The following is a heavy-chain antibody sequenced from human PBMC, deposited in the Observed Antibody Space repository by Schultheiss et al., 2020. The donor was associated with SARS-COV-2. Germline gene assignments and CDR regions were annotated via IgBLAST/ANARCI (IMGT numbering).Heavy chain of an antibody. D-gene: IGHD2-8*02. CDR3: AKDRAFVVYASGGGMDV. J-gene: IGHJ6*02. Sequence: GGSLRLSCAASGFTFDDYAMHWVRQAPGKGLEWVSGINWNSGTIGYADSVKGRFTISRDNSKNTLYLQMNSLRAEDTAVYYCAKDRAFVVYASGGGMDVWGQGTTVTVAS. CDR2: INWNSGTI. CDR1: GFTFDDYA. V-gene: IGHV3-9*01.